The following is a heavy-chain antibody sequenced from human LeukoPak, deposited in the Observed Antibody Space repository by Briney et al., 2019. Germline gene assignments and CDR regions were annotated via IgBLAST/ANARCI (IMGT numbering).Heavy chain of an antibody. CDR1: SGSISSHY. D-gene: IGHD6-13*01. J-gene: IGHJ4*02. CDR3: AGYSSSWYFDY. V-gene: IGHV4-4*07. Sequence: SETLSLTCTVSSGSISSHYWSWIRQPAGKGLEWTGRIHTSGSINYNPSLKSRVTMSVDTSKNQFSLKLSSVTAADTAVYYCAGYSSSWYFDYWGQGTLVTVSS. CDR2: IHTSGSI.